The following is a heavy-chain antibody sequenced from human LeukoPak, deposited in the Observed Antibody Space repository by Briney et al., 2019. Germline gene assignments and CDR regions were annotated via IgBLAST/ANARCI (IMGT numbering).Heavy chain of an antibody. J-gene: IGHJ4*02. CDR1: GFTFDDYA. D-gene: IGHD3-9*01. Sequence: GGSLRLSCAASGFTFDDYAMHWVRQAPGKGLEWVSGISWNSGSIGYADSVKGRFTISRDNAKNSLYLQMNSLRAEDTALYYCAKDLGLTTIYYYFDYWGQGTLVTVSS. CDR2: ISWNSGSI. CDR3: AKDLGLTTIYYYFDY. V-gene: IGHV3-9*01.